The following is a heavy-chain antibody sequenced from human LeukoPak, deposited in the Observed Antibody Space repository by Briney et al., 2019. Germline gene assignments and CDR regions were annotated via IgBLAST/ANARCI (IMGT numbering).Heavy chain of an antibody. CDR1: GFTFSSYA. V-gene: IGHV3-23*01. J-gene: IGHJ4*02. Sequence: GGSLRLSCAASGFTFSSYAMNWVRQAPGKGLEWVPAISGSGGSTYYADSVKGRFTISRDNSKNTLYLQMNSLRAEDTAVYYCAKRPNYDFWSGYYVDYWGQGTLVTVSS. D-gene: IGHD3-3*01. CDR3: AKRPNYDFWSGYYVDY. CDR2: ISGSGGST.